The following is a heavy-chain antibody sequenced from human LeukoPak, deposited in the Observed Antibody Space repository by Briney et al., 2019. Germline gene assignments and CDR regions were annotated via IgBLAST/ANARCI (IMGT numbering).Heavy chain of an antibody. Sequence: SVKVSCKASGGTFSSYAISWVRQAPGQGLEWMGRIIPIFGTANYAQKFQGRVTITTDESTSTAYMELSSLRSEDTAVYYCASRVRLVPEDYYYYTDVWGKGTTVTVSS. CDR1: GGTFSSYA. J-gene: IGHJ6*03. V-gene: IGHV1-69*05. D-gene: IGHD6-19*01. CDR2: IIPIFGTA. CDR3: ASRVRLVPEDYYYYTDV.